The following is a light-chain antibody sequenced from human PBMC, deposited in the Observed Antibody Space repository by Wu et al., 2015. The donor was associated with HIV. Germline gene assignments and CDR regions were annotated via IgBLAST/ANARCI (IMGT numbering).Light chain of an antibody. V-gene: IGKV3-15*01. Sequence: EIVLTQSPGTLSVSPGERATLSCRASQSVSSDLAWYQQKPGQAPRLPIYHASTRATGIPGRFTGSGSGTDFTLTISSLQSEDFAVYYCQQYNSWPTFGGGTKVEIK. CDR3: QQYNSWPT. J-gene: IGKJ4*01. CDR1: QSVSSD. CDR2: HAS.